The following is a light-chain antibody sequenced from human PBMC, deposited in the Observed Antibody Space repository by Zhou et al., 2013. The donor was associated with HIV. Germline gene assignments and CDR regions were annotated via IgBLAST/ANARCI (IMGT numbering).Light chain of an antibody. Sequence: DIQLTQSPSTLSASVGDRVTITCRASQSISNWLAWYQQKPGKAPKLLIYKASSLESGVPSRFSGSGSGTEFTLTISSLQPADFATYFCQQYNSFSPTTFGQGTKLEIK. V-gene: IGKV1-5*03. CDR1: QSISNW. CDR3: QQYNSFSPTT. J-gene: IGKJ2*01. CDR2: KAS.